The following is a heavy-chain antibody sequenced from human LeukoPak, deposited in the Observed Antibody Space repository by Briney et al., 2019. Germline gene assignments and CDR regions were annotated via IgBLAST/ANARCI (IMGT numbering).Heavy chain of an antibody. CDR3: ARLTVPAAIRYYYYGMDV. Sequence: VSVKVSCKASGYTLTSYGISWVRQAPGQGLEWMGWISAYNGNTNYAQKLQGRVTMTTDTSTSTAYMELRSLRSDDTAVYYCARLTVPAAIRYYYYGMDVWGQGTTVTVSS. V-gene: IGHV1-18*01. CDR2: ISAYNGNT. CDR1: GYTLTSYG. D-gene: IGHD2-2*02. J-gene: IGHJ6*02.